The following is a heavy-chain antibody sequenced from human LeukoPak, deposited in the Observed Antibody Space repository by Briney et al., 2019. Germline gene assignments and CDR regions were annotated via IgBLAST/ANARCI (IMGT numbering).Heavy chain of an antibody. V-gene: IGHV3-21*01. D-gene: IGHD2-8*02. CDR1: GFTFSSYS. CDR3: ARVAVSGPTGWFDS. J-gene: IGHJ5*01. CDR2: ISSTSAYI. Sequence: PGGSLRLSCAASGFTFSSYSVNWVRQAPGKGLEWVSSISSTSAYIHYADSVKGRFTISRDNVDNVVYLEMNSLGAEDTATYYCARVAVSGPTGWFDSWGQGTLVIVSS.